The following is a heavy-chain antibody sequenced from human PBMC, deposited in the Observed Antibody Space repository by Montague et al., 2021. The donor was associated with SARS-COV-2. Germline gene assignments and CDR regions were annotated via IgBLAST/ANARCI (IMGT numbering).Heavy chain of an antibody. CDR1: GGSISSGGYY. D-gene: IGHD3-22*01. Sequence: TLSLTCTVSGGSISSGGYYWSWIRQHPGKGLEWIGYIYYSGSTYYNPSLKSRVTISVDTSKNQFSLKLSSVTAADTAVHYYARAATITMIVVVIDAFDIWGQGTMVTVSS. CDR2: IYYSGST. CDR3: ARAATITMIVVVIDAFDI. V-gene: IGHV4-31*03. J-gene: IGHJ3*02.